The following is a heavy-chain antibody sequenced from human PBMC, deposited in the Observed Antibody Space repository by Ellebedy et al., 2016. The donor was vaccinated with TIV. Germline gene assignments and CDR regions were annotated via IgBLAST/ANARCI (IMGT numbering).Heavy chain of an antibody. CDR2: IIPIFGTA. D-gene: IGHD3-10*01. J-gene: IGHJ5*02. Sequence: SVKVSXXTSGGTFSSYAISWVRQAPGQGLEWMGGIIPIFGTANYAQKFQGRVTITADESTSTAYMELSSLRSEDTAVYYCALGDYGSGSYYTFDWFDPWGQGTLVTVSS. CDR1: GGTFSSYA. V-gene: IGHV1-69*13. CDR3: ALGDYGSGSYYTFDWFDP.